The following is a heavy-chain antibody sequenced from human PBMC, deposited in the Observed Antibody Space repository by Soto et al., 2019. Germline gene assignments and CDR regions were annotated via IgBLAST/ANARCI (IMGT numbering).Heavy chain of an antibody. CDR3: ARVRDNNGMDV. J-gene: IGHJ6*02. Sequence: SETLSLTCTVSGDSISSYYWSWIRQPPGKGLEWIGYIYSSGSTNYNPSLKSRVTISVDTSKNQFSLNLSSVTTADTAVYYCARVRDNNGMDVWGQGTTVTVSS. CDR2: IYSSGST. CDR1: GDSISSYY. D-gene: IGHD2-21*01. V-gene: IGHV4-59*01.